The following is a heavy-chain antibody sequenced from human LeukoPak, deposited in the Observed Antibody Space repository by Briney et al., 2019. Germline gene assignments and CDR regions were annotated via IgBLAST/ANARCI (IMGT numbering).Heavy chain of an antibody. Sequence: GGSLRLSCAASGFTFSSYGMHWVRQAPGKGLEWVAVISYDGSNKYYADSVKGRFTISRDNSKNTLYLQMNSLRAEDTAVYYCATRDGYNFGPFDYWGQGTLVTVSS. CDR2: ISYDGSNK. D-gene: IGHD5-24*01. J-gene: IGHJ4*02. CDR3: ATRDGYNFGPFDY. CDR1: GFTFSSYG. V-gene: IGHV3-30*03.